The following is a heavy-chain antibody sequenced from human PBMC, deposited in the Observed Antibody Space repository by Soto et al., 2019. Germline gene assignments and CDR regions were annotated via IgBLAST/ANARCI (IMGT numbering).Heavy chain of an antibody. CDR2: INAGNGNT. CDR3: ARDHVLYCSSTSCPLGP. D-gene: IGHD2-2*01. J-gene: IGHJ5*02. Sequence: ASVKVSCKASGYTFTSYAMHWVRQAPGQSLEWMGWINAGNGNTKYSQKFQGRVTITRDTSASTAYMELSSLRSEDTAVYYCARDHVLYCSSTSCPLGPWGQGTPVTVSS. V-gene: IGHV1-3*01. CDR1: GYTFTSYA.